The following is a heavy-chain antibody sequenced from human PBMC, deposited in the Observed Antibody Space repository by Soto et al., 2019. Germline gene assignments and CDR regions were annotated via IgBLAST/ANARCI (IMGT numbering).Heavy chain of an antibody. J-gene: IGHJ1*01. CDR2: INHSGST. Sequence: QVQLQQWGAGLLKPSETLSLTCVVSGGSFSNYYWSWIRQTPGKGLEWIGEINHSGSTNYNPSLKTRVTISVDTSKSQFSLKLSSVTAADTAVYYCARAWSSGFYFQYWGQVTLVTVSS. CDR3: ARAWSSGFYFQY. V-gene: IGHV4-34*01. CDR1: GGSFSNYY. D-gene: IGHD3-22*01.